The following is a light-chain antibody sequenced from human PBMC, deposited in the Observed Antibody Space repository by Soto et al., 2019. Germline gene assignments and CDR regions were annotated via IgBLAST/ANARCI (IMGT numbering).Light chain of an antibody. Sequence: QPVLTQPPSVCPAPAQKDTIPCSGRSSNNGGPSVSWYPLLAATAPKLLIYDDNKRPSLIPDRFSGSKSGTSATLGLTRFQTGYEADYYCGSRDSGLSAYVFGTGTQDTVL. V-gene: IGLV1-51*01. CDR1: SSNNGGPS. CDR2: DDN. J-gene: IGLJ1*01. CDR3: GSRDSGLSAYV.